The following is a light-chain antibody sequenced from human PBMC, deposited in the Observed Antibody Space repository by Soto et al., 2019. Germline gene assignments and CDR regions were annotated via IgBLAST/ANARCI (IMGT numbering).Light chain of an antibody. CDR2: EVN. Sequence: QSALTQPPSASGSPGQSVTISCTGTSSDVGGYNYVSWYQQHPGKAPKLIIYEVNKRPSGVPARFSGSKSGNTASLTVSGLQAEDEADYYCSSHAGSNHVVFGGGTKLTGL. CDR1: SSDVGGYNY. J-gene: IGLJ2*01. CDR3: SSHAGSNHVV. V-gene: IGLV2-8*01.